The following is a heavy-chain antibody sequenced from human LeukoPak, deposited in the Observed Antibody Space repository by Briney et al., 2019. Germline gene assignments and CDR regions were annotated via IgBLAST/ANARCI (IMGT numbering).Heavy chain of an antibody. D-gene: IGHD3-10*01. CDR3: ASAAFYDSSGSYYRYAFDI. V-gene: IGHV3-66*01. Sequence: GGSLRLSCAASGFTVSSNYMNWVRQAPGKGLEWVSVIYSDGSTYYADSVKGRFTISRDNSNNTLYFQMNSLRAADTAVYYCASAAFYDSSGSYYRYAFDIWGQGTMVTVSS. CDR2: IYSDGST. J-gene: IGHJ3*02. CDR1: GFTVSSNY.